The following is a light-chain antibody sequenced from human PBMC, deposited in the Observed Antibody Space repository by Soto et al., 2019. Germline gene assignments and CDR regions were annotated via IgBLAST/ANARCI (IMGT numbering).Light chain of an antibody. CDR1: QSVGSNY. CDR2: GAS. V-gene: IGKV3-20*01. Sequence: EIVLTQSPGTLSLSPGERATLSCRASQSVGSNYLAWYQQKPGQAPRILIFGASGRATGIPDRFSGSGSGTDFTLTISDVQPEDFALYYCHQRQSWPRTFGQGTKVDIK. J-gene: IGKJ1*01. CDR3: HQRQSWPRT.